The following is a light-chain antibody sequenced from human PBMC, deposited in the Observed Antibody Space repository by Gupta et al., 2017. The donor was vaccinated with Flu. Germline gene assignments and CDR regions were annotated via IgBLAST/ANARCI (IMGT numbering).Light chain of an antibody. CDR1: QSINNH. J-gene: IGKJ1*01. V-gene: IGKV3-15*01. CDR3: QQYSGQPQCT. CDR2: TAT. Sequence: VTLYATTGDKASLSCRASQSINNHLAWYQQKPGQPPRLLIYTATTWATDIPDRFSGAGSGTDFTLTISSLQSDDVAVYFCQQYSGQPQCTFGPGTRVDIK.